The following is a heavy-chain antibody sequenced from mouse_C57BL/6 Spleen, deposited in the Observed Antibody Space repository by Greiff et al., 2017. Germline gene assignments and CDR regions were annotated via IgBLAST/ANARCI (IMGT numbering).Heavy chain of an antibody. V-gene: IGHV1-82*01. CDR3: ARNPYGSSYAMDY. Sequence: QVQLQQSGPELVKPGASVKISCKASGYAFSSSWMNWVKQRTGKGIEWIGRIYPGDGDTNYNGKFKGKATLTADKSSSTAYMQLSSLTSEDSAVYFCARNPYGSSYAMDYWGQGTSVTVSS. D-gene: IGHD1-1*01. CDR2: IYPGDGDT. CDR1: GYAFSSSW. J-gene: IGHJ4*01.